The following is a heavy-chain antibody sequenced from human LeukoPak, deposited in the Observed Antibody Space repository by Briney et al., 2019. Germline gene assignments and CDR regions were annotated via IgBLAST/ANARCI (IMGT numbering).Heavy chain of an antibody. CDR2: INAGNGNT. CDR3: ARVFVVRGVHFDY. V-gene: IGHV1-3*01. Sequence: ASVKVSCKASGYTLTSYAMHWVRQAPGQRLEWMGWINAGNGNTKYSQKFQGRVTITRDTSASTAYMELSSLRSEDTAVYYCARVFVVRGVHFDYWGQGTLVTVSS. J-gene: IGHJ4*02. D-gene: IGHD3-10*01. CDR1: GYTLTSYA.